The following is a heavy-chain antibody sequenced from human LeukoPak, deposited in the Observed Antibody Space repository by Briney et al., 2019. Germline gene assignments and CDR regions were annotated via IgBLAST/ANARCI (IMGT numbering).Heavy chain of an antibody. J-gene: IGHJ4*02. CDR1: GGSISSYY. CDR3: AGDPVTTLELFYC. Sequence: PSETLSLTCTVSGGSISSYYWSWIRQPPGKGLEWIGEINHSGSTKYNPSLKSRVTISIDTSKSQFSLKLSSVTAADTAVYYCAGDPVTTLELFYCWGQGTLVTVSS. V-gene: IGHV4-34*01. D-gene: IGHD4-17*01. CDR2: INHSGST.